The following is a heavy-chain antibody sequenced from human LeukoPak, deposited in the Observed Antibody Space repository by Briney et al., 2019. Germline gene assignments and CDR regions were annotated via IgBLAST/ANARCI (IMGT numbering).Heavy chain of an antibody. CDR2: INHNGST. J-gene: IGHJ5*02. V-gene: IGHV4-34*01. CDR3: ARGDYSSTSCYLSDWFDP. CDR1: GVSINDFY. D-gene: IGHD2-2*01. Sequence: PSETLSLTCTVSGVSINDFYWSWIRQSPGKGLEWIGEINHNGSTNYNPSLKSRVTISIDTSKNQFSLELSSVTAADTAVYYCARGDYSSTSCYLSDWFDPWGQGTLVTVSS.